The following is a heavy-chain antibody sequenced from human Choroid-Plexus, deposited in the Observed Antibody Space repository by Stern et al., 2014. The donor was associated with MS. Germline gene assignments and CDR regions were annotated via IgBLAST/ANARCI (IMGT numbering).Heavy chain of an antibody. CDR1: GFTFGSCA. Sequence: EQLVESGGGVVQPGRPLRLSCVASGFTFGSCAMHWVRQAPGNGLEWLAGVSYDGSNKYYADSVKGRFTISRDNSQNTLYMQMSSLRPEDTAVYYCAKDRQYLTYFFDHWGQGSLVTVSS. D-gene: IGHD2/OR15-2a*01. J-gene: IGHJ5*02. CDR3: AKDRQYLTYFFDH. CDR2: VSYDGSNK. V-gene: IGHV3-30*18.